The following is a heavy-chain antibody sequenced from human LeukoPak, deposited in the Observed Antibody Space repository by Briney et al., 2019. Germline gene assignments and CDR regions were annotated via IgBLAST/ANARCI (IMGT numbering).Heavy chain of an antibody. Sequence: PGGSLRLSCAASGFTFSSYAMSWVRQAPGKGLEWVSAISGSCGSTYYAGSVKGRFTISRDNSKNTLYLQMNSLRAEDTAVYYCAKDLRVGATGSGYWGQGTLVTVSS. CDR1: GFTFSSYA. V-gene: IGHV3-23*01. CDR2: ISGSCGST. D-gene: IGHD1-26*01. J-gene: IGHJ4*02. CDR3: AKDLRVGATGSGY.